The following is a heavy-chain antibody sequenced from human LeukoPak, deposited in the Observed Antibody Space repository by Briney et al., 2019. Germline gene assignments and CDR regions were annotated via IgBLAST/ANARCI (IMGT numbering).Heavy chain of an antibody. J-gene: IGHJ6*02. CDR3: AKGGGYDYYYGMDV. V-gene: IGHV3-9*01. D-gene: IGHD2-15*01. CDR1: GFSFTSSW. CDR2: ISYNSGSR. Sequence: GGSLRLSCAASGFSFTSSWMSWVRQAPGKGLEWVSGISYNSGSRGYADSVKGRFTISRDNAKNSLYLQMNSLRAEDTALYYCAKGGGYDYYYGMDVWGQGTTVTVSS.